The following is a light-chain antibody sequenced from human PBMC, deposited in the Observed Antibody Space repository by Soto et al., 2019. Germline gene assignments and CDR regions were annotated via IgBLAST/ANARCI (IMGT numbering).Light chain of an antibody. CDR2: DVS. J-gene: IGKJ1*01. CDR3: QPYGSSPET. Sequence: EIVLTQSPGTLSLSPGERATLSCRSSQTVSGAYLAWYRQKPGQAPRLLIYDVSRRATGIPDRFSGSGSGTDFTLTVSRLEPEDFAVYYCQPYGSSPETVGQGTKVEIK. CDR1: QTVSGAY. V-gene: IGKV3-20*01.